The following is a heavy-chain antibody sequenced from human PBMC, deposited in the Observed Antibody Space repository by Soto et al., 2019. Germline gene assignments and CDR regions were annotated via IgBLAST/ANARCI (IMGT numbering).Heavy chain of an antibody. CDR3: AREMGACSDSSCYPGPYDS. CDR2: ITSKSTTI. D-gene: IGHD3-16*01. Sequence: RSLRLSGAASGLTFTRYSMNWVRQAPGQGLEWVSYITSKSTTIKYADSVKGRFTVSRDNAKNSLYLQLNSLRDEDTAVYYCAREMGACSDSSCYPGPYDSWGQGTLVTVSS. V-gene: IGHV3-48*02. J-gene: IGHJ5*02. CDR1: GLTFTRYS.